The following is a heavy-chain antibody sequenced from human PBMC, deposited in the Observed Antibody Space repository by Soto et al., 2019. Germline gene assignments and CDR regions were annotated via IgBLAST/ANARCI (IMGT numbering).Heavy chain of an antibody. CDR3: ARLRGDYFDN. Sequence: EVQLVESGGGLVQPGGSLRLSCVASGFTFSAYWMTWVRQAPGKGLEWLANIKEDGSETHDLDGRFVIYRDNAKNSLYLQMSSLRAEDTAVYYCARLRGDYFDNWGQGTLVTVSS. J-gene: IGHJ4*02. CDR2: IKEDGSET. V-gene: IGHV3-7*01. CDR1: GFTFSAYW.